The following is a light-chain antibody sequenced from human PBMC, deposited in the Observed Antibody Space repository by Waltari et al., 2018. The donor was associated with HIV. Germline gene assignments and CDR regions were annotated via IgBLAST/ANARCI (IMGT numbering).Light chain of an antibody. CDR3: QTWDTGIRV. Sequence: QLVLTQSPSASASLGASVKLTCTLSSGHSNNAIAWPQQQPEKGPRYLMKVNSDGSHNKGDGIPDRFSGSSSGAERYLTISSLQSEDEADYFCQTWDTGIRVFGGGTKLTVL. V-gene: IGLV4-69*02. CDR2: VNSDGSH. J-gene: IGLJ3*02. CDR1: SGHSNNA.